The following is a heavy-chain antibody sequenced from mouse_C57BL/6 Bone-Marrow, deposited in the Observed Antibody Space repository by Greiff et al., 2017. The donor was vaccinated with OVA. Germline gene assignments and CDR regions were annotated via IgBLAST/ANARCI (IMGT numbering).Heavy chain of an antibody. Sequence: VKLMESGAELVKPGASVKLSCKASGYTFTEYTIHWVKQRSGQGLEWIGWFYPGSGSIKYNEKFKDKATLTADKSSSTVYMELSRLTSEDSAVYFCARHEEGGDGYPAWFAYWGQGTLVTVSA. V-gene: IGHV1-62-2*01. J-gene: IGHJ3*01. CDR1: GYTFTEYT. CDR2: FYPGSGSI. D-gene: IGHD2-3*01. CDR3: ARHEEGGDGYPAWFAY.